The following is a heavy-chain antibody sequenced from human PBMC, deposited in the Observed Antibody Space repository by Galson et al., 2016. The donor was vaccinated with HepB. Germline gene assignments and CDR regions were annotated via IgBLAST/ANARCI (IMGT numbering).Heavy chain of an antibody. D-gene: IGHD2-2*01. J-gene: IGHJ4*02. CDR3: ARARYCSTTSCYGYYFDY. CDR1: GFPFSSYG. V-gene: IGHV3-23*01. Sequence: SLRLSCAASGFPFSSYGMSWVRQAPGKGPEWVSTISGSGGHTYYAESVRGRFTISRDNSKNTLYLQMNGLRAEDTAVYYCARARYCSTTSCYGYYFDYWGQGTLVTVSS. CDR2: ISGSGGHT.